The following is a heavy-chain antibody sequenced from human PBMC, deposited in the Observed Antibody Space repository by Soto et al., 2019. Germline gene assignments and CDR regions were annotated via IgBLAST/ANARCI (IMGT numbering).Heavy chain of an antibody. V-gene: IGHV1-18*01. CDR2: IGPYNGKT. D-gene: IGHD3-10*01. J-gene: IGHJ4*02. CDR1: SYAFSHYG. Sequence: AASVKVSCKASSYAFSHYGISWVRLAPGQGLEWMGWIGPYNGKTNYAQKLQGRVTMTTDTSTNTAYMELRSLRSDDTAVYYCARDLDGSGSYYTDFWGQGTLVTVSS. CDR3: ARDLDGSGSYYTDF.